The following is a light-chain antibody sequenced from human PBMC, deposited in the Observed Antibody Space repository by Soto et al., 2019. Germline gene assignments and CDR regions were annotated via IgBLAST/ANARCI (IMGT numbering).Light chain of an antibody. Sequence: QSVLTQPPSVSGAPGQRVTISCTGSSSNIGAGYDVHWYQQLPETAPQLLIYGNSKRPSGVPDRFSGSKSGTSASLAITGIQAEDDADYYCQSYDSSLSVVFGGGTKLTVL. J-gene: IGLJ2*01. V-gene: IGLV1-40*01. CDR3: QSYDSSLSVV. CDR1: SSNIGAGYD. CDR2: GNS.